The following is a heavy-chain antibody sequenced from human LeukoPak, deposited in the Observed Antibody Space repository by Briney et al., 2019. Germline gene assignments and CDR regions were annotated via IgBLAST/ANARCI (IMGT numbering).Heavy chain of an antibody. J-gene: IGHJ3*02. CDR1: GGTFSSYA. V-gene: IGHV1-69*06. CDR2: IIPIFGTA. D-gene: IGHD4-23*01. Sequence: EASVKVSCKASGGTFSSYAISWVRQAPGQGLEWMGGIIPIFGTANYAQKFQGRVTITADKSTSTAYMELSSLRSEDTAVYYCARDRGSVVTRGDAFDIWGQGTMVTVSS. CDR3: ARDRGSVVTRGDAFDI.